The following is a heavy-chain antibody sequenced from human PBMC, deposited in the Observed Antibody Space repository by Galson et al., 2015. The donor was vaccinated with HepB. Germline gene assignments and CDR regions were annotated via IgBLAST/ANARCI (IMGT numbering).Heavy chain of an antibody. CDR2: INPSGGST. CDR1: GYTFTTYY. V-gene: IGHV1-46*01. J-gene: IGHJ4*02. D-gene: IGHD2-2*01. CDR3: ARYSSTMAFDY. Sequence: SVKVSCKASGYTFTTYYMFWVRQAPGQGLEWMGMINPSGGSTSYSQKFQGTVTMTRDTSTSTVYLELSSLRSEDTAVYCCARYSSTMAFDYWGQGTLVTVSS.